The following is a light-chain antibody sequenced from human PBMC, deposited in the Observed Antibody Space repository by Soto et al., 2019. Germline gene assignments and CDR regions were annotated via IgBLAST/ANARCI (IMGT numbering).Light chain of an antibody. CDR1: SIDVGGYNY. CDR3: SSYACSNLWV. Sequence: QSALTQPPSASGSPGQSVTISCTGTSIDVGGYNYVSWYQQHPGKAPKLMIYEVSKRPSGVPDRFSGSKSGNTASLTVSGLQAEDEADYYCSSYACSNLWVFGGGTKLTVL. CDR2: EVS. V-gene: IGLV2-8*01. J-gene: IGLJ3*02.